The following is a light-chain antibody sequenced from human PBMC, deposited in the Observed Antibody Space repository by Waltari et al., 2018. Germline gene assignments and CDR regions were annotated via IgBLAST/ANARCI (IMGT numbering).Light chain of an antibody. CDR2: KAS. CDR3: QQYSAYPET. CDR1: QSISSW. Sequence: DIQMTQSPSTLSASIGDRVTITCRASQSISSWLAWYKQKPGKAPKLLIYKASSLESGVPSRFSGSGSGTEFTLTISSVQPDDSATYYCQQYSAYPETFGQGTKVEIK. V-gene: IGKV1-5*03. J-gene: IGKJ1*01.